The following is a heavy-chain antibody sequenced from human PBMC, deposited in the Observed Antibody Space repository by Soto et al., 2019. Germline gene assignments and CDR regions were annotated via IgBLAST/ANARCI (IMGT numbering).Heavy chain of an antibody. J-gene: IGHJ4*02. CDR3: AKAVGGYSGYDFSPPYDY. CDR2: ISYDGSNK. Sequence: GGSLRLSCAASGFTFSSYGMHWVRQAPGKGLEWVAVISYDGSNKYYADSVKGRFTISRDSSKNTLYLQMNSLRAEDTAVYYCAKAVGGYSGYDFSPPYDYWGQGTLVTVSS. V-gene: IGHV3-30*18. D-gene: IGHD5-12*01. CDR1: GFTFSSYG.